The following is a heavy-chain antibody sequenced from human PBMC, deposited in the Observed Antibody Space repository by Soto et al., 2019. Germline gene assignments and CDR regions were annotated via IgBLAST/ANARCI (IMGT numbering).Heavy chain of an antibody. J-gene: IGHJ4*02. D-gene: IGHD3-16*01. CDR3: ASFLGELGGPDX. CDR1: GGSISSYY. CDR2: IYYSGST. V-gene: IGHV4-59*01. Sequence: SETLSLTCTVSGGSISSYYWSWIRQPPGTGLEWIGYIYYSGSTNYNRPIKSRVTISVDTSKNQFSLKLSSVTAADTAVYYCASFLGELGGPDXWGQGTLVTVSX.